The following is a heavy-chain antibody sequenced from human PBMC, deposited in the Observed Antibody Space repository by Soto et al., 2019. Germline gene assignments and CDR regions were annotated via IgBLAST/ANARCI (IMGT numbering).Heavy chain of an antibody. Sequence: QVQLVESGGGLVKPGGSLRLSCAASGFTFSDYYMSWIRQAPGKGLEWVSYISSSSSYTNYADSVKGRFTISRDNAKNSLYHQIKSRGAEDTAVYYWARDPSYSCSCYGASWSFDRWGRGSLVTGSS. J-gene: IGHJ2*01. V-gene: IGHV3-11*05. CDR3: ARDPSYSCSCYGASWSFDR. CDR2: ISSSSSYT. CDR1: GFTFSDYY. D-gene: IGHD6-13*01.